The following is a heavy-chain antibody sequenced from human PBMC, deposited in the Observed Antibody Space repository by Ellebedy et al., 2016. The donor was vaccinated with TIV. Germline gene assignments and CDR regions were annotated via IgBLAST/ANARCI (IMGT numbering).Heavy chain of an antibody. J-gene: IGHJ4*02. Sequence: SETLSLXCTVSGGSISSGGYYWSWIRQPPGKGLEWIGEINHSGSTNYNPSLKSRVTISVDTSKNQFSLKLSSVTAADTAVYYCASGTVPPVGRDVDYWGQGTLVTVSS. D-gene: IGHD1-26*01. CDR1: GGSISSGGYY. V-gene: IGHV4-39*07. CDR3: ASGTVPPVGRDVDY. CDR2: INHSGST.